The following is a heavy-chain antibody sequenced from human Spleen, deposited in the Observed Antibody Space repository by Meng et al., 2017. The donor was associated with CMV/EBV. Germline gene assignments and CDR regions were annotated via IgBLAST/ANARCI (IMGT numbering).Heavy chain of an antibody. CDR1: GYFFRDHF. V-gene: IGHV1-18*04. J-gene: IGHJ3*02. Sequence: ASVKVSCKTSGYFFRDHFMHWVRQAPGQGLEWMGWISAYNGNTNYAQKLQGRVTMTTDTSTSTAYMELRSLRSDDTAVYYCARAYRRWELRGAFDIWGQGTMVTVSS. CDR2: ISAYNGNT. CDR3: ARAYRRWELRGAFDI. D-gene: IGHD1-26*01.